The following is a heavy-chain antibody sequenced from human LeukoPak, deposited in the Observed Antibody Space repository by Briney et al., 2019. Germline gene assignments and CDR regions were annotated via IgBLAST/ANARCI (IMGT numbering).Heavy chain of an antibody. V-gene: IGHV1-18*03. CDR2: ISAYNGNT. CDR1: GYTFTTYG. Sequence: ASVKVSCKASGYTFTTYGITWARQAPGQGLEWMGWISAYNGNTNYAQKFQGRVTMTTDTSASTAYMELRSLRSDDMAVYYCARDLIAVRPGWFDPWGQGTLVTVSS. D-gene: IGHD6-6*01. J-gene: IGHJ5*02. CDR3: ARDLIAVRPGWFDP.